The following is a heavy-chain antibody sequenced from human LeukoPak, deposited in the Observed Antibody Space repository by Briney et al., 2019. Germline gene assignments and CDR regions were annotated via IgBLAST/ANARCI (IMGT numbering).Heavy chain of an antibody. J-gene: IGHJ6*02. CDR1: GGSISSYY. V-gene: IGHV4-59*01. CDR2: IYYSGST. Sequence: SENLSLTCTVSGGSISSYYWSWIRQPPGKGLEWIGYIYYSGSTNYNPSLKSRVTISVDTSKNQFSLKLSSVTAADTAVYYCARDRVVVPAAMGYYYYYGMDVWGQGTTVTVSS. CDR3: ARDRVVVPAAMGYYYYYGMDV. D-gene: IGHD2-2*01.